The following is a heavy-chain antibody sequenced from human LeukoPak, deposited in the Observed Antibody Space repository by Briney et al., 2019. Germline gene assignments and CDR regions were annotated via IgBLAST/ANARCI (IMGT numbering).Heavy chain of an antibody. D-gene: IGHD3-10*01. J-gene: IGHJ4*02. CDR2: MNPNSGNT. Sequence: ASVKVSCKASGYTFTSYDINWVRQAAGQGLEWMGWMNPNSGNTGYAQKFQGRGTMTRNTSISTAYMELSSLRSEATAVYYCARVSSPPLGSGSYYDFDYWGQGTLVTVSS. CDR3: ARVSSPPLGSGSYYDFDY. V-gene: IGHV1-8*01. CDR1: GYTFTSYD.